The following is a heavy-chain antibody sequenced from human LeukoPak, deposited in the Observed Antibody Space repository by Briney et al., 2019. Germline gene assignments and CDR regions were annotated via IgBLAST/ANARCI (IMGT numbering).Heavy chain of an antibody. J-gene: IGHJ5*02. CDR3: ARRGVEFSSDIWFDP. D-gene: IGHD2-2*01. CDR1: GYTFTSYA. Sequence: ASVKVSCKASGYTFTSYAMHWVRQAPGQRLEWMGWINAGNGNTKYSQKFQGRVTITRDTSASTAYMELSSLRSEDTAVYYCARRGVEFSSDIWFDPWGQGTLVTVSS. V-gene: IGHV1-3*01. CDR2: INAGNGNT.